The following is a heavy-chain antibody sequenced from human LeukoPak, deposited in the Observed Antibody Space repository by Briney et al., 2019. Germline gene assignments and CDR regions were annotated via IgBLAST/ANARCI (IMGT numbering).Heavy chain of an antibody. CDR2: LRNDESEI. Sequence: PGGSLRLSCAASGFIFRNYGMHWVRQAPGKGLEWVAFLRNDESEIFYADSVKGRFTISRDNSKNTLYLQMSSLRDEDTAVYYCVKDTGRGDFWGQGTHVTVSS. D-gene: IGHD1-14*01. CDR3: VKDTGRGDF. CDR1: GFIFRNYG. V-gene: IGHV3-30*02. J-gene: IGHJ4*02.